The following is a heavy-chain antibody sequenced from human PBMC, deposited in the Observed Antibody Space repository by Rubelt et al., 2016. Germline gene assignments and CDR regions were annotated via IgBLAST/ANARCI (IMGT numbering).Heavy chain of an antibody. CDR2: ISDRGTDT. D-gene: IGHD1-1*01. CDR3: ARGGYARSWLNDNFYYYMDV. J-gene: IGHJ6*03. CDR1: GFTFSDFF. Sequence: EHWLGGVRPGGSLRLSCAGSGFTFSDFFMSWVRQAPGKGLELISWISDRGTDTYFADSVKGRFTISRDNSRNTVYLQMNSLSADDTGVYFCARGGYARSWLNDNFYYYMDVWGTGTTVTVSS. V-gene: IGHV3-11*06.